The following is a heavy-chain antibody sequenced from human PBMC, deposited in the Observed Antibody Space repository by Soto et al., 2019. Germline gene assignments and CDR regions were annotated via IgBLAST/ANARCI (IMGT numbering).Heavy chain of an antibody. V-gene: IGHV4-4*07. J-gene: IGHJ4*02. CDR2: IYTSGST. Sequence: SETLSLTCTVSGGSISGYYWSWIRQPAGKGLEWIGRIYTSGSTNYNPSLKSRVTMSVDTSKNQFSLKLSSVTAADTAVYYCARDFPYSSSWYAGFDYWGQGSLVTVSS. D-gene: IGHD6-13*01. CDR1: GGSISGYY. CDR3: ARDFPYSSSWYAGFDY.